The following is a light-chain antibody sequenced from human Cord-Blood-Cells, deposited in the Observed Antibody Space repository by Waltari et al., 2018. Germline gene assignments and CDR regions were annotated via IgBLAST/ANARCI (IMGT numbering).Light chain of an antibody. J-gene: IGKJ2*01. Sequence: IVMTQSPATLSVSPGERATLSWRASQSVSSNLAWYQQKPGQAPRLLIYGASTRATGIPARCSGSGSGTEFTLTISSLQSEDFAVYYCQQYNNWPGTFGQGTKLEIK. CDR3: QQYNNWPGT. CDR1: QSVSSN. V-gene: IGKV3-15*01. CDR2: GAS.